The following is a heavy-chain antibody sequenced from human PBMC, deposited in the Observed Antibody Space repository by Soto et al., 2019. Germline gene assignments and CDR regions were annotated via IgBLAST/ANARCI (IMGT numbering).Heavy chain of an antibody. V-gene: IGHV4-59*08. J-gene: IGHJ4*02. CDR1: GGSISSYY. CDR3: AKGSRADCYSDSDY. CDR2: IYYSGST. D-gene: IGHD2-21*02. Sequence: SETLSLTCTVSGGSISSYYWSWIRQPPGKGLEWIGYIYYSGSTNYNPSLKSRVTISVDTSKNQFSLKLSSVTAADTAVYYCAKGSRADCYSDSDYWGQGTLVTVSS.